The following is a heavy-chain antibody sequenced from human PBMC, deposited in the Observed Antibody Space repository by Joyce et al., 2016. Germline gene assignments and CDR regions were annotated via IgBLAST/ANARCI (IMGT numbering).Heavy chain of an antibody. CDR2: IWYDGSNK. J-gene: IGHJ4*02. V-gene: IGHV3-33*01. D-gene: IGHD3-9*01. CDR3: ARDLEAYHVTGYPDY. CDR1: GFTFSKYG. Sequence: QVQLVESGGGVVQPGRSLRLSCAASGFTFSKYGMHWGRQAPGKGVEWVAVIWYDGSNKYYADSVEGRFTISRDSFENTLYLQMNSLRAEDTAVYFCARDLEAYHVTGYPDYWGQGTLVTVSS.